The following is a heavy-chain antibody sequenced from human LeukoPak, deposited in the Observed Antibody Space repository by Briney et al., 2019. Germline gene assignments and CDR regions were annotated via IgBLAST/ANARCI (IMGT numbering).Heavy chain of an antibody. CDR1: GFTFSTSG. D-gene: IGHD1-26*01. Sequence: GGSLRLSCAASGFTFSTSGMHWVRQSPGKGLDWVAFIRNDGTKKNYADSVKGRFTISRDNSKNTLYLQMNSLRVEDTALYYCAKDKYGGSYFFDYWGQGTLVTVSS. J-gene: IGHJ4*02. CDR2: IRNDGTKK. CDR3: AKDKYGGSYFFDY. V-gene: IGHV3-30*02.